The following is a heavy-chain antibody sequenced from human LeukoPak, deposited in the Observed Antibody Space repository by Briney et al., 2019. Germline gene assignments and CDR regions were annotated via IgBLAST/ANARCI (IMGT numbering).Heavy chain of an antibody. J-gene: IGHJ1*01. V-gene: IGHV1-69*13. CDR1: GGTFSNYA. CDR3: ARIVSSSWYEYFHH. Sequence: GASVKVSCKASGGTFSNYAISWVRQAPGQGLEWMEAIIPIFGTANYAQKFQRRVTITADESTSTAYMELSSLRSEDTAVYYCARIVSSSWYEYFHHCGQGTLVTVSS. CDR2: IIPIFGTA. D-gene: IGHD6-19*01.